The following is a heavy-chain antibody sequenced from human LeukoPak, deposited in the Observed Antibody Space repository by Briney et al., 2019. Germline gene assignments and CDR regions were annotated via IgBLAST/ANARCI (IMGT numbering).Heavy chain of an antibody. V-gene: IGHV4-4*07. Sequence: SETLSLTCTVSGGSISSYYWSWIRQPAGKGLEWIGRIYTSGSTNYNPSLKSRVTMSVDTSKNQFSLKLSSVTAADTAVYYCARSGNRSYYYYMDVWGKGTTVTISS. CDR1: GGSISSYY. CDR2: IYTSGST. J-gene: IGHJ6*03. D-gene: IGHD3-10*01. CDR3: ARSGNRSYYYYMDV.